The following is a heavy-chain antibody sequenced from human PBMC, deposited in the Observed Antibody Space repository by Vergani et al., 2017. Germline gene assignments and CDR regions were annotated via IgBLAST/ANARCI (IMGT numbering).Heavy chain of an antibody. CDR1: GFTVSSNY. J-gene: IGHJ4*02. V-gene: IGHV3-11*04. CDR3: ARDQSGGSDY. D-gene: IGHD3-16*01. Sequence: VQLVESGGGLVQPGGSLRLSCAASGFTVSSNYMSWVRQAPGKGLEWVSYISSGGDNIYYIDSVKGRFTISRDNAKNSLYLQKNSLRPEDTAVYYCARDQSGGSDYWGQGTLVIVSS. CDR2: ISSGGDNI.